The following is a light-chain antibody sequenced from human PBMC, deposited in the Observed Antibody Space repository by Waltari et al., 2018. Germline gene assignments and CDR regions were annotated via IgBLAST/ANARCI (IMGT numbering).Light chain of an antibody. J-gene: IGKJ4*01. CDR2: DTS. Sequence: EIVLTQSPGTLSLSPGERATLSCRASQTVRATYLACYQQKPGQAPTLVIPDTSIRATGIPDRFSGSGSGTDFSLTISSLEPEDFAVYYCQQYDISPLTFGGGTKVETK. CDR3: QQYDISPLT. V-gene: IGKV3-20*01. CDR1: QTVRATY.